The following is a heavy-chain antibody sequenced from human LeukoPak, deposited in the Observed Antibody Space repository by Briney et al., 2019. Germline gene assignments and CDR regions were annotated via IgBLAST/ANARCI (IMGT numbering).Heavy chain of an antibody. Sequence: ASVKVSCKVSGGTFSSYAISWGRQAPGQGLEWMGGIIPLFGTANYAQKFQGRVTITTDESTSPAYMELSSLRSEDTAVYYCASGLWTSYYYYYMDVWGKGTTVTVSS. V-gene: IGHV1-69*05. J-gene: IGHJ6*03. CDR3: ASGLWTSYYYYYMDV. CDR1: GGTFSSYA. CDR2: IIPLFGTA. D-gene: IGHD5-18*01.